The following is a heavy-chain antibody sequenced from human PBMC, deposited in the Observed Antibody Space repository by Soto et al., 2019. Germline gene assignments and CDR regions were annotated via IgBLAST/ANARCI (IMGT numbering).Heavy chain of an antibody. D-gene: IGHD6-19*01. CDR1: GFTFSSYG. CDR2: IWYDGSNK. J-gene: IGHJ4*02. V-gene: IGHV3-33*01. CDR3: ARDSHVGSGWQLTADY. Sequence: QVQLVESGGGVVQPGRSLRLSCAASGFTFSSYGMHWVRQAPGKGLEWVAVIWYDGSNKYYAESVNGRFTISRDNSKNTLYLQMNSLRAEDTAVYYCARDSHVGSGWQLTADYWGQGTLVTVSS.